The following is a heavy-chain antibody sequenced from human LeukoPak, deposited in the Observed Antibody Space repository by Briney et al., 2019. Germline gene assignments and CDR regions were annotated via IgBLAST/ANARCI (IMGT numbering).Heavy chain of an antibody. J-gene: IGHJ3*02. CDR3: ARDRDGGFAFDI. V-gene: IGHV3-64*01. Sequence: GGSLRLSCAASGFIFSGYGMHWVRQAPGKGLEYVSAIMPNGETRGYANSMKGRFTISRDNSKNTLYLQMGSLRAEDMAVYYCARDRDGGFAFDIWGQGTLVTVSS. CDR2: IMPNGETR. CDR1: GFIFSGYG. D-gene: IGHD2-15*01.